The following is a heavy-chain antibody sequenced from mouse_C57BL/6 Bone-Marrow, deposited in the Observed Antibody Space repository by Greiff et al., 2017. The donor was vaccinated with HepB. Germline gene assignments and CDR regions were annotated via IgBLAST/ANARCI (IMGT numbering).Heavy chain of an antibody. CDR2: ISNGGGST. Sequence: EVHLVESGGGLVQPGGSLKLSCAASGFTFSDYYMYWVRQTPEKRLEWVAYISNGGGSTYYPDTVKGRFTISRDNAKNTLYLQMSRLKSEDTAMYYCARRSKGYAMDYWGQGTSVTVSS. J-gene: IGHJ4*01. CDR1: GFTFSDYY. V-gene: IGHV5-12*01. CDR3: ARRSKGYAMDY. D-gene: IGHD1-3*01.